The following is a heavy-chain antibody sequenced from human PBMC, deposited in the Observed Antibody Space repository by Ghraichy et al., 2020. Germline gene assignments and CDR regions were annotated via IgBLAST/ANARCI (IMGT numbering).Heavy chain of an antibody. CDR1: GGSISSGDYY. CDR2: IYYSGST. V-gene: IGHV4-30-4*01. D-gene: IGHD3-10*01. CDR3: ARPRITISWVDAFDI. Sequence: SETLSLTCTVSGGSISSGDYYWSWIRQPPGKGLEWIGYIYYSGSTYYNPSLKSRVTISVDTSKNQFSLKLSSVTAADTAVYYCARPRITISWVDAFDIWGQGTMVTVSS. J-gene: IGHJ3*02.